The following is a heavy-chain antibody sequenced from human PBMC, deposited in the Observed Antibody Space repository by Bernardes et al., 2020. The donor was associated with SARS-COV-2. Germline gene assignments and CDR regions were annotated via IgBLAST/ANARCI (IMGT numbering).Heavy chain of an antibody. CDR2: ISSDGSNK. CDR3: ARRLIIEARAGLDY. Sequence: GGSLRLSCAASGFIFSDYAMHWVRQAPGKGLEWVAVISSDGSNKAYADSVKGRFTISRDNSKNTLYLQMDSLRDEDTAVYYCARRLIIEARAGLDYWGQGTLVTVSS. V-gene: IGHV3-30*04. J-gene: IGHJ4*02. CDR1: GFIFSDYA. D-gene: IGHD3-10*01.